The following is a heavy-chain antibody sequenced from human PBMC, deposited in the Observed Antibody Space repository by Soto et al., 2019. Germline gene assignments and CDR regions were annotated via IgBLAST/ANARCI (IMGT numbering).Heavy chain of an antibody. V-gene: IGHV3-9*01. CDR2: ISWNGRSK. CDR3: AQDGVSLGYFYYMDV. CDR1: GFTFDDYA. J-gene: IGHJ6*03. Sequence: EVQLVESGGALVQPGRSLRLSCAASGFTFDDYAMHWVRQAPGKGLEWVSGISWNGRSKDYSASVEGRFTISRDSDSNSLYLQMDSLRSEDTALYYCAQDGVSLGYFYYMDVWGKGNTVTVSS. D-gene: IGHD3-9*01.